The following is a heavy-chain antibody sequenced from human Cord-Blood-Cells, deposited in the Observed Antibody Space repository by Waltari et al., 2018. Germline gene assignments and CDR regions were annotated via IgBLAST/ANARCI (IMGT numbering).Heavy chain of an antibody. CDR1: GGSISSYY. CDR3: ARHEEGYSAGAFDI. D-gene: IGHD1-1*01. CDR2: IYYSGGT. V-gene: IGHV4-59*08. Sequence: QVQLQESGPGLVKPSETLSLTCTVSGGSISSYYWSWIRQPPGKGLEWLGYIYYSGGTNYNPPLKSRVTISVDTSKNQFSLKLSAVTAADTAVYYCARHEEGYSAGAFDIWGQGTMVTVSS. J-gene: IGHJ3*02.